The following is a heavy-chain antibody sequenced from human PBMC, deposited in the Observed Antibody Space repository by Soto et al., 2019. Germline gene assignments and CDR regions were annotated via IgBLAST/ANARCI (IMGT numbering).Heavy chain of an antibody. Sequence: QITLKEAGPTLVKPTQTHTLTCSFSGFSLITSGVGVGWIRQPPGKALEWLALIYWDDDTGYSTSLRNRLTXTXVTSRNQVVLTMTNMDPADTGTYYCAHTMAPRILDSWGQGTLVTVSS. CDR3: AHTMAPRILDS. CDR1: GFSLITSGVG. J-gene: IGHJ4*02. CDR2: IYWDDDT. V-gene: IGHV2-5*02.